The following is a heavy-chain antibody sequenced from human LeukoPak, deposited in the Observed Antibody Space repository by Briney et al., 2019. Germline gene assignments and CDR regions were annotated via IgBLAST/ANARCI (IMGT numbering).Heavy chain of an antibody. CDR1: GYTFTSYG. V-gene: IGHV1-18*01. CDR3: ARDRGYCSSTSCYTSHRY. D-gene: IGHD2-2*02. Sequence: ASVKVSCKASGYTFTSYGTSWVRQAPGQGLEWMGWISAYNGNTNYAQKLQGRVTMTTDTSTSTAYMELRSLRSDDTAVYYCARDRGYCSSTSCYTSHRYWGQGTLVTVSS. J-gene: IGHJ4*02. CDR2: ISAYNGNT.